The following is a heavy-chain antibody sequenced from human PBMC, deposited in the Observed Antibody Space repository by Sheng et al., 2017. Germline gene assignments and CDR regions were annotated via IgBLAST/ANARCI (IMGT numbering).Heavy chain of an antibody. J-gene: IGHJ4*02. D-gene: IGHD5-12*01. Sequence: EVQLVQSGAEVKKPGESLKISCKGSGYRFNNYWIGWVRQMPGKGLQWMGLIYPGDSDIRYSPSFQGQVTISADKSISTAYLHWSSLKASDTAIYYCARKRSGYDYDYWGQGTLVT. V-gene: IGHV5-51*06. CDR2: IYPGDSDI. CDR3: ARKRSGYDYDY. CDR1: GYRFNNYW.